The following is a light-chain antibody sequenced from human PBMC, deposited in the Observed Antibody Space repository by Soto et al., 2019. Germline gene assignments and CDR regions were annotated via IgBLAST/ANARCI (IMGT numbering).Light chain of an antibody. CDR1: SSDVGSYNL. V-gene: IGLV2-23*01. J-gene: IGLJ3*02. Sequence: QSALTQPASVSGSPGQSITISCTGTSSDVGSYNLVSWYQQHPGKAPKLMIYEGSKRPSGVSNRFSGSKSGNTASLTISGLQAEDEADYHCCSYAGNSTWVFGGGTQLTVL. CDR3: CSYAGNSTWV. CDR2: EGS.